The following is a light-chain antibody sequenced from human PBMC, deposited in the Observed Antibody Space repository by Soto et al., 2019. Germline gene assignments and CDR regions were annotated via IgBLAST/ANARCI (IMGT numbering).Light chain of an antibody. J-gene: IGKJ4*01. CDR3: QQTYSTIVT. CDR1: QNIATY. Sequence: DIQMTQSPSSLSASVGDRVTITCRASQNIATYLHWYQQKSGKTPKLLIYGASSLQAGVPSRFSGSGLGTDFTLTLSSLQPEDSGTYYCQQTYSTIVTFGGGTKVEIK. CDR2: GAS. V-gene: IGKV1-39*01.